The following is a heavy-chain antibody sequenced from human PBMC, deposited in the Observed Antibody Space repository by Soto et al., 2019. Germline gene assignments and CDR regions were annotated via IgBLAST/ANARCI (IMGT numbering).Heavy chain of an antibody. CDR2: IIPIFGTA. Sequence: SVKVSCKASGGTFSSYAISWVRQAPGQGLEWMGGIIPIFGTANYAQKFQGRVTITADESTSTAYMELSSLRSEDTAVYYCARDHRFRGIAAAGTLFYYGMDVWGQGTTVTVSS. V-gene: IGHV1-69*13. D-gene: IGHD6-13*01. CDR1: GGTFSSYA. CDR3: ARDHRFRGIAAAGTLFYYGMDV. J-gene: IGHJ6*02.